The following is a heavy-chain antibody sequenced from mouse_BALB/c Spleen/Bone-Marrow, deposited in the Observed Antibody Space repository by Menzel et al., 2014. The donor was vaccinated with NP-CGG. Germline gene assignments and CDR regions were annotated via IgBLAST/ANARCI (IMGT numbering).Heavy chain of an antibody. CDR2: IYPGDGDT. CDR3: AFGNYDFDY. CDR1: GYAFSSYW. Sequence: QVQLQQSGAELVRPGSSVEISCKASGYAFSSYWMNWVKQRPGQGLEWIGQIYPGDGDTNYSGKFKGKATLTADESSSTAYMQLSSLTSEDSAVCFCAFGNYDFDYWGQGTTLTVSS. J-gene: IGHJ2*01. V-gene: IGHV1-80*01. D-gene: IGHD2-1*01.